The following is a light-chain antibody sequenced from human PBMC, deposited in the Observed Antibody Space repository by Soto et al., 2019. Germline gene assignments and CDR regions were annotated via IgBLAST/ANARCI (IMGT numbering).Light chain of an antibody. CDR1: QTISTN. CDR3: HQRGSWPRGT. Sequence: EIVMTQFPATLSVSPGERATLSCRASQTISTNLAWYQQKPGQAPRLLIYGASTRATGIPARFSGSGSGTEFTLTISSLEPEDFAVYYCHQRGSWPRGTFGQGTKVDIK. V-gene: IGKV3-15*01. J-gene: IGKJ1*01. CDR2: GAS.